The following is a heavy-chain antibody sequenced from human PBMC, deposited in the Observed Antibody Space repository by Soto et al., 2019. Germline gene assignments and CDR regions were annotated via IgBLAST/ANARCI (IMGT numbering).Heavy chain of an antibody. Sequence: SETLPPTGVVDVGSYSGDYLSWIRQPPGKGLEWIGEINHSGSTNYNPSLKSRVTISVDTSKNQFSLNLNSVTAADTAMYYCARASLVGRSSSNADWFDPWGQGTQVTVSS. V-gene: IGHV4-34*01. D-gene: IGHD2-8*02. CDR1: VGSYSGDY. CDR2: INHSGST. CDR3: ARASLVGRSSSNADWFDP. J-gene: IGHJ5*02.